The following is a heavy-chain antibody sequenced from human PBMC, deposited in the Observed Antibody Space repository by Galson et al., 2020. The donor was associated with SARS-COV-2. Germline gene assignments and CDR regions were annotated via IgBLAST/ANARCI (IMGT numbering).Heavy chain of an antibody. D-gene: IGHD7-27*01. V-gene: IGHV4-31*03. Sequence: SETLSLTCTVSGGSISSGGIYWSWIRPHPGKGLEWIGYIYYSGSTDYNPSLKSRSSISVDTSKNQFSLTLHSVTAADTAVYYCARVRAAGDSFENWGQGTLVTVSS. CDR3: ARVRAAGDSFEN. J-gene: IGHJ4*02. CDR2: IYYSGST. CDR1: GGSISSGGIY.